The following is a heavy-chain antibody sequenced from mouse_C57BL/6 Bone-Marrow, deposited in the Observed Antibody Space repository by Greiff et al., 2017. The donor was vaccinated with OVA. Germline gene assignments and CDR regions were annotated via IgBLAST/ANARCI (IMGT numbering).Heavy chain of an antibody. Sequence: QVQLQQSGPGLVQPSQSLSITCTVSGFSLTSYGVHWVRQSPGNGLEWLGVIWSGGSTDYNAAFISRLSISKDNSKSQVFFKMNSLQADDTAIYYCARNSITTVWDYWGQGTTLTVSS. CDR1: GFSLTSYG. J-gene: IGHJ2*01. CDR2: IWSGGST. D-gene: IGHD1-1*01. V-gene: IGHV2-2*01. CDR3: ARNSITTVWDY.